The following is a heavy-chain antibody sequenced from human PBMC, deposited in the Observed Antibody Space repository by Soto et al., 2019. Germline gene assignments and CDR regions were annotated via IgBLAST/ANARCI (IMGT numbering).Heavy chain of an antibody. V-gene: IGHV4-39*01. Sequence: PSETLSLTCTVSGGSISSSSYYWGWIRHPPGKGLEWIGSIYYSGSTYYNPSLKSRVTISVDTSKNQFSLKLSSVTAADTAVYYCARHKVYCSGGSCYTNDWNWFDPWGQGTLVTVSS. D-gene: IGHD2-15*01. J-gene: IGHJ5*02. CDR1: GGSISSSSYY. CDR3: ARHKVYCSGGSCYTNDWNWFDP. CDR2: IYYSGST.